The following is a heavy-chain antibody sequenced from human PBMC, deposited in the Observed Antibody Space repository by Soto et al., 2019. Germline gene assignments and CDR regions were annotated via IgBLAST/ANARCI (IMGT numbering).Heavy chain of an antibody. D-gene: IGHD6-13*01. CDR1: GGTFRSYA. CDR2: IIPICGTE. V-gene: IGHV1-69*01. Sequence: QVQMVQSGAEVKKPGSSVKVSCKASGGTFRSYAISWVPHAPGQGLEWMGGIIPICGTENYAQKFQGRVTITADESTSTAYMELSSLRSEDTAVYYCARFKQQLTGRDWYFDLWGRGTLVTVSS. CDR3: ARFKQQLTGRDWYFDL. J-gene: IGHJ2*01.